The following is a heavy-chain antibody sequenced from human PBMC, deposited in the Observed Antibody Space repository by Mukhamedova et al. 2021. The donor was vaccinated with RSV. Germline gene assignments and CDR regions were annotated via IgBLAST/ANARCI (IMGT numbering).Heavy chain of an antibody. CDR3: AKGRAAAGKVNYFDD. CDR2: ISGSGSST. V-gene: IGHV3-23*01. D-gene: IGHD6-13*01. J-gene: IGHJ4*02. Sequence: VSGISGSGSSTYHADSVKGRFTVSRDNSKNTVYLQVNSLRAEDTAVYYCAKGRAAAGKVNYFDDWGQGTLVTVSS.